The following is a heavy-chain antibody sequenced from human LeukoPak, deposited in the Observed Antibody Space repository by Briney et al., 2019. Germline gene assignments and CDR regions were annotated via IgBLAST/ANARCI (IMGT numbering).Heavy chain of an antibody. CDR3: ASHGSSGHDPLT. Sequence: SETLSLTCTVSGDSIRSYYWNWIRRPPGKGLEWIGYIYCTGSTSYNPSLKSLVTISLDTSKSQSSLRLTSVTAADTAVYYCASHGSSGHDPLTWGQGTLVTVSS. J-gene: IGHJ4*01. D-gene: IGHD5-12*01. V-gene: IGHV4-59*08. CDR1: GDSIRSYY. CDR2: IYCTGST.